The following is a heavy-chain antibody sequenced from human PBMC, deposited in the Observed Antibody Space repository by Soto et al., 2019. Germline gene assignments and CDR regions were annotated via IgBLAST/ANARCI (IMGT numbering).Heavy chain of an antibody. CDR1: GYTFTGYY. D-gene: IGHD2-8*01. Sequence: GASVKVSCKASGYTFTGYYMNWVRQAPGQGLEWMGRINHKRGGTSTAQKFQGWVTMTTDTSISTASMELTRLTSDDTAIYYCARGDSTDCSNGVCSFFYNHDMDVWGQGTTVTVSS. CDR3: ARGDSTDCSNGVCSFFYNHDMDV. CDR2: INHKRGGT. J-gene: IGHJ6*02. V-gene: IGHV1-2*04.